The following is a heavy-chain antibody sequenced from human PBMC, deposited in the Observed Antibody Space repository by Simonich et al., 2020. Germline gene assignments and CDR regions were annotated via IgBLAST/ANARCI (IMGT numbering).Heavy chain of an antibody. D-gene: IGHD6-6*01. CDR3: ARDLGSSYYFDY. CDR2: ISYDGSNK. Sequence: GGGVVQPGRSLRLSCAASGFTFSSYAMHWVRQAPGKGLEWVAVISYDGSNKYYADSVKGRFTISRDNSNNTLYLQMNSLRAEDTAVYYCARDLGSSYYFDYWGQGTLVTVSS. CDR1: GFTFSSYA. J-gene: IGHJ4*02. V-gene: IGHV3-30*07.